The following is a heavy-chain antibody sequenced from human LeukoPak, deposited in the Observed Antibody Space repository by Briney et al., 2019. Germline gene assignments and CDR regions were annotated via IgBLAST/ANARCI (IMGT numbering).Heavy chain of an antibody. CDR2: ISAYNGNT. V-gene: IGHV1-18*01. CDR1: GGTFSYFA. D-gene: IGHD3-10*01. Sequence: VASVKVSCKTSGGTFSYFAISWVRQAPGQGLEWMGWISAYNGNTNYAQKLQGRVTMTTDTSTSTAYMELRSLRSDDTAVYYCARQVMRFGELLQYYYYMDVWGKGTTVTVSS. CDR3: ARQVMRFGELLQYYYYMDV. J-gene: IGHJ6*03.